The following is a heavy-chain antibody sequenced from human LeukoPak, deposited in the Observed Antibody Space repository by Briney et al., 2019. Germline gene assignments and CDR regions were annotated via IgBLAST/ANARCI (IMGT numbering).Heavy chain of an antibody. CDR3: AGGGRWYGLFDY. Sequence: ASVKVSCKASGYSFTYHYMHWLRQAPGQGLEWIGIINPSDGSTTYAQKFQGRVTMTRDMSTSTVYMELSSLRAEDTAVYYCAGGGRWYGLFDYWGQGTLVTVSS. CDR1: GYSFTYHY. CDR2: INPSDGST. D-gene: IGHD4-23*01. J-gene: IGHJ4*02. V-gene: IGHV1-46*01.